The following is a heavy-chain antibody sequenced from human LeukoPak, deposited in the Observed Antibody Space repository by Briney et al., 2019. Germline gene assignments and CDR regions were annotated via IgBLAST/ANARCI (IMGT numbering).Heavy chain of an antibody. CDR3: AKDLTYYYDSSGSY. CDR1: GYTFSSFA. D-gene: IGHD3-22*01. V-gene: IGHV3-30*02. Sequence: GGSLRLSCAGSGYTFSSFAMTWVRQAPGKGLEWVAFIRYDGSNKYYADSVKGRFTISRDNSKNTLYLQMNSLRAEDTAVYYCAKDLTYYYDSSGSYWGQGTLVTVSS. CDR2: IRYDGSNK. J-gene: IGHJ4*02.